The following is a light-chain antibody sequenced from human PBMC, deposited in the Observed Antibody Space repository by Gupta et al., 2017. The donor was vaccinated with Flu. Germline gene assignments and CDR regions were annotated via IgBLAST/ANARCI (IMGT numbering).Light chain of an antibody. CDR1: QSVSSN. CDR2: GAS. CDR3: QQYSNWET. Sequence: EIVMTQSPATLSVSPGERATLSCRASQSVSSNLAWYQQKPGQAPRLLIYGASTRAPGIPASFSGSGSGTEFTLTISSLQSEDFVVYYCQQYSNWETFGQGTKLDIK. V-gene: IGKV3-15*01. J-gene: IGKJ2*01.